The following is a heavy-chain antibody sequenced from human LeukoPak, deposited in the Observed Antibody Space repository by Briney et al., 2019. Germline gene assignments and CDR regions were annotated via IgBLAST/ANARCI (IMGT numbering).Heavy chain of an antibody. D-gene: IGHD2-2*01. CDR1: GDSVSSNDAA. CDR3: AREEYQLLSGYFYYYMDV. J-gene: IGHJ6*03. CDR2: TYYRSKWYT. Sequence: SQTLSLTCAISGDSVSSNDAAWNWIRQSPSRGLEWLGRTYYRSKWYTEYGVSVRSRITINSDTSKNQFSLKLSSVTAADTAVYYCAREEYQLLSGYFYYYMDVWGKGTTVTVSS. V-gene: IGHV6-1*01.